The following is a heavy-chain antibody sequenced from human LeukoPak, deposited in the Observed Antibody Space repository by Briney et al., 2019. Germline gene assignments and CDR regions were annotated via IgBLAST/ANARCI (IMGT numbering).Heavy chain of an antibody. CDR1: GFTFSNYA. Sequence: GGSLRLSCAASGFTFSNYAMHWVRQAPGKGLEWLALISYDGSNKYYADSVKGRFTISRDNSKNTLYLQIKSLRTEDTAVYSCAREPIVVPNSNAVSGLDHWGQGTLVTVSS. J-gene: IGHJ4*02. CDR3: AREPIVVPNSNAVSGLDH. D-gene: IGHD2-8*01. V-gene: IGHV3-30*01. CDR2: ISYDGSNK.